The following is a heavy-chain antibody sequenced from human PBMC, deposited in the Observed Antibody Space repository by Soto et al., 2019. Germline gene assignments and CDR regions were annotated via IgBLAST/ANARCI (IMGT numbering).Heavy chain of an antibody. CDR3: AREEAWSKNTVTYEGQGTNWFDP. CDR2: IIPILGIA. D-gene: IGHD4-17*01. V-gene: IGHV1-69*04. J-gene: IGHJ5*02. Sequence: ASVKVSCKASGGTFSSYTISWVRQAPGQGLEWMGRIIPILGIANYAQKFQGRVTITADKSTSTAYMELSSLRSEDTAVYYCAREEAWSKNTVTYEGQGTNWFDPWGQGTLVTVSS. CDR1: GGTFSSYT.